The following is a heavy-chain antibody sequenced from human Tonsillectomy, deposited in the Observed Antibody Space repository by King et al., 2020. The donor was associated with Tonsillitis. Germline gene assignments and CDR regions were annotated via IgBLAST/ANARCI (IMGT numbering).Heavy chain of an antibody. V-gene: IGHV3-15*01. CDR2: IKGETDGGTT. D-gene: IGHD1-26*01. J-gene: IGHJ3*02. Sequence: VQLVESGGGLVKPGGSLRLSCVVSGFTFTNAWMSWVRQAPGKGLEWVGRIKGETDGGTTDYAAPVKGRFTISRDDSKKKVYLQMNSLKTEDTAVYYCTRDDRGSSDAFDIWGQGTMVTVSS. CDR1: GFTFTNAW. CDR3: TRDDRGSSDAFDI.